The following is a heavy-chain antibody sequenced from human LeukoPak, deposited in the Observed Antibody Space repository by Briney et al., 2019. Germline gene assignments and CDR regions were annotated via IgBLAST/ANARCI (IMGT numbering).Heavy chain of an antibody. CDR2: IRSSSTTI. J-gene: IGHJ4*02. V-gene: IGHV3-48*01. CDR3: ARDSRSHCGTDACYGPYFDY. D-gene: IGHD2-2*01. Sequence: GGSLRLSCEPSGFSFSAYSMSWVRQAPGKGLEWILYIRSSSTTIYYADSRKGRFTISRDNAENSMYLQMNSLRVEDTAVYFCARDSRSHCGTDACYGPYFDYWGQGTLVAVSS. CDR1: GFSFSAYS.